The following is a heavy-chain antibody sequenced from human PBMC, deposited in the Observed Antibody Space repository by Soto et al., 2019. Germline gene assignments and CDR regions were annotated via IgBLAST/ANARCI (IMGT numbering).Heavy chain of an antibody. Sequence: QVQLQESGPGLVKPSQTLSLTCTVSGGSISSGDYYWSWIRQPPGKGLEWIGYIYYSGSTYYNPSLKSRVTISVDTSKNQFSLKLSSVTAADTAVYYCARVMEYDSVWGSYRSCYFDYWGQGTLVTVSS. CDR1: GGSISSGDYY. CDR2: IYYSGST. J-gene: IGHJ4*02. V-gene: IGHV4-30-4*01. D-gene: IGHD3-16*02. CDR3: ARVMEYDSVWGSYRSCYFDY.